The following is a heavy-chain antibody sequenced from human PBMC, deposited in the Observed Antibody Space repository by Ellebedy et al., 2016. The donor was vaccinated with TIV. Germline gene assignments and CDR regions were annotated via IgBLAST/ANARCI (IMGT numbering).Heavy chain of an antibody. CDR3: ARERGRIAAAGAPYFDY. V-gene: IGHV3-66*01. CDR2: IYSGGST. CDR1: EFTVSNNY. J-gene: IGHJ4*02. D-gene: IGHD6-13*01. Sequence: GGSLRLSCAASEFTVSNNYMTWVRQAPGKGLEWVSLIYSGGSTYYADSVKGRFTISRDNSKNTLYLQMNSLKAEDTAVYYCARERGRIAAAGAPYFDYWGQGTLVTVSS.